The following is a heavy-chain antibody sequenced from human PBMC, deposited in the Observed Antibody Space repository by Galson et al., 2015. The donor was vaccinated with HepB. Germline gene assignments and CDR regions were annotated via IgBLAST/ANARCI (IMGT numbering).Heavy chain of an antibody. CDR1: GGTFSSYT. V-gene: IGHV1-69*04. CDR2: IIPILGIA. J-gene: IGHJ6*02. D-gene: IGHD5-18*01. Sequence: SVKVSCKASGGTFSSYTISWVRQAPGQGLEWMGRIIPILGIANYAQKFQGRVTITADKSTSTAYMELSSLRSEDTAVYYCAREDTDSYSGMDVWGQGTTVTVSS. CDR3: AREDTDSYSGMDV.